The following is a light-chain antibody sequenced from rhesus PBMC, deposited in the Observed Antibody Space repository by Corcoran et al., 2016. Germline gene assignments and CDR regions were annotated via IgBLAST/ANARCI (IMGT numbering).Light chain of an antibody. V-gene: IGKV3-53*01. Sequence: QVSLTQSPATLSLSPGERATLSCRASQSVGSSLAWYQQKPGQAPRLLSYDTSKRATGIPNRIIGSGEGTDFTLTISSLEPEDFVVYYCQKYKTSPWTFGPGTRVEI. CDR2: DTS. J-gene: IGKJ1*01. CDR3: QKYKTSPWT. CDR1: QSVGSS.